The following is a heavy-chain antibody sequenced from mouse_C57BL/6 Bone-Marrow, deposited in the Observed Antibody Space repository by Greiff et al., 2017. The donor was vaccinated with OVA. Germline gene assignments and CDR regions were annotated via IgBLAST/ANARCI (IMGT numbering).Heavy chain of an antibody. D-gene: IGHD2-5*01. J-gene: IGHJ4*01. CDR3: TRGYSNYYAMDY. Sequence: QVQLQQSGAELVRPGASVTLSCKASGYTFTDYEMHWVKQTPVHGLEWIGAIDPETGGTAYNQKFKGKAILTADKSSSPAYMELRSLTSEDSAVYYCTRGYSNYYAMDYWGQGTSVTASS. CDR1: GYTFTDYE. CDR2: IDPETGGT. V-gene: IGHV1-15*01.